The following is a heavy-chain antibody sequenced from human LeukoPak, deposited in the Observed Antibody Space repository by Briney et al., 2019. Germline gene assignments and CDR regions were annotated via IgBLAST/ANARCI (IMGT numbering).Heavy chain of an antibody. CDR2: ISPFNGNT. Sequence: ASVKVSCKASGYSFTSYGISWVRQAPGQGLEWMGWISPFNGNTNYVQKFQCRVTMTTETSTSTAYMELRSLSSDDTAVYYCARDLDIVVIRAALRHYGMDVWGQGTTVIVSS. CDR3: ARDLDIVVIRAALRHYGMDV. J-gene: IGHJ6*02. D-gene: IGHD2-2*01. CDR1: GYSFTSYG. V-gene: IGHV1-18*01.